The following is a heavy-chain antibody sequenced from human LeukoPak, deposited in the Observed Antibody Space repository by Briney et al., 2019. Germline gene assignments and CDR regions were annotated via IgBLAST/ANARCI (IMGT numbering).Heavy chain of an antibody. D-gene: IGHD3-22*01. V-gene: IGHV3-30*18. CDR3: VKDDTSGYYYPDY. J-gene: IGHJ4*02. Sequence: PGRSLRLSCAASGFTFSSYGMHWVRQAPGKGLEWVAVISYDGSNKYYADSVKGRFTSSRDNSKDTVYLQMNSLRAEDTAVYYCVKDDTSGYYYPDYWGQGTLVIVSS. CDR1: GFTFSSYG. CDR2: ISYDGSNK.